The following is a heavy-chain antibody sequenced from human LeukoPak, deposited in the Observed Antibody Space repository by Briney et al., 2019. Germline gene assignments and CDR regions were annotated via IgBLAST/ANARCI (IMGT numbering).Heavy chain of an antibody. V-gene: IGHV3-48*01. Sequence: GGSLRLSCAASRFTFNDYNMNWVRQVPGKGLEWVSYISSISSIIYYADSVKGRFTISRDNSKNTLYLQMNSLRAEDTAVYYCARDRAGRFLEWLYFDYWGQGTLVTVSS. D-gene: IGHD3-3*01. CDR2: ISSISSII. J-gene: IGHJ4*02. CDR1: RFTFNDYN. CDR3: ARDRAGRFLEWLYFDY.